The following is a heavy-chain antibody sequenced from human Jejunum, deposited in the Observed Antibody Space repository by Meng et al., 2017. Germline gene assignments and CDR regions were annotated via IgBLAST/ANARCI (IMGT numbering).Heavy chain of an antibody. CDR3: ARSVYTGSRPEY. CDR2: INSDATST. V-gene: IGHV3-74*01. Sequence: GESLKISCAASGFILSNYWMHWVRQVPGKGLVWVSRINSDATSTDYADSVKGRFTISRDNAKNTLFLQMNSLRAEDTAVYYCARSVYTGSRPEYWGQGNLVTVSS. D-gene: IGHD3-9*01. CDR1: GFILSNYW. J-gene: IGHJ4*02.